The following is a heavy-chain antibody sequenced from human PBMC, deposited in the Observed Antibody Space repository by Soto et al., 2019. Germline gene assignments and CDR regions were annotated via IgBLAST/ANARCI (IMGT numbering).Heavy chain of an antibody. Sequence: SETLSLTCAVSGGSVSSGGYSWSWIRQPPGKGLEWIGYIYHSESTYYNPSLKSRVTISLDTSKNQFSLKLTSVTAADTAVYYCARSVFPWGQGTLVTVSS. CDR2: IYHSEST. J-gene: IGHJ5*02. V-gene: IGHV4-30-2*05. CDR1: GGSVSSGGYS. CDR3: ARSVFP.